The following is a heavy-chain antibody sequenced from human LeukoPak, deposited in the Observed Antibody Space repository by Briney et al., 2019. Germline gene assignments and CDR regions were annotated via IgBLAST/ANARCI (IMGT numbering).Heavy chain of an antibody. CDR2: IYNSGTT. CDR3: ARDQGDYVWGSYRSDAFDI. J-gene: IGHJ3*02. CDR1: GDSLSSGDYC. V-gene: IGHV4-30-4*07. Sequence: SQTLSLTCAVSGDSLSSGDYCWRWLRQPPGRGREGFGYIYNSGTTNYNPSLKSRVTISVDTSKNQFSLKLSSVTAADTAVYYCARDQGDYVWGSYRSDAFDIGGQGTMVTVSS. D-gene: IGHD3-16*02.